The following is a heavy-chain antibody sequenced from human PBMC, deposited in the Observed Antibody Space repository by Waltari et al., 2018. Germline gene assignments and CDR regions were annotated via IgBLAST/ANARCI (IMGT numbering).Heavy chain of an antibody. J-gene: IGHJ5*02. CDR3: ARDSSGFNWFDP. V-gene: IGHV4-59*01. D-gene: IGHD6-19*01. CDR1: GGSISSYS. CDR2: IYYSGST. Sequence: QVQLQESGPGLVKPSETLSLTCNVSGGSISSYSRRWIRQPPGRGLECIGYIYYSGSTNYTPSLKSRVTISVDTSKNQFSLKLSSVTAADTAVYYCARDSSGFNWFDPWGQGILVTVSS.